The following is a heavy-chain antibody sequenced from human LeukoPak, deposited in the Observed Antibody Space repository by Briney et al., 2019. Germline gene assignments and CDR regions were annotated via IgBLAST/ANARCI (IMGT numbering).Heavy chain of an antibody. CDR3: AKDREFGDYGGGYFDY. CDR2: ISGSGGST. V-gene: IGHV3-23*01. Sequence: PGGSLRLSCAASGFTFSSYAMSWVRQAPGKGLEWVSAISGSGGSTYYADSVKGRFTISRDNSKNTLYLQMNSPRAEDTAVYYCAKDREFGDYGGGYFDYWGQGTLVTVSS. J-gene: IGHJ4*02. D-gene: IGHD3-10*01. CDR1: GFTFSSYA.